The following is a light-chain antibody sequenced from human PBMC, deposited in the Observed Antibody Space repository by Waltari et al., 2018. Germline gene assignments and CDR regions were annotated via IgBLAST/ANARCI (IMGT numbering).Light chain of an antibody. CDR2: KVN. Sequence: QSALPQPASVSGSPGQSIPISCTGTSSDVGFFYFVSWFQQPPAHAPKFMIYKVNNRPYGVSNRFSGSKSANTASLTISGLQAEDEADYYCSSYTRRSYWVFGGGTQLTVL. CDR3: SSYTRRSYWV. J-gene: IGLJ3*02. V-gene: IGLV2-14*01. CDR1: SSDVGFFYF.